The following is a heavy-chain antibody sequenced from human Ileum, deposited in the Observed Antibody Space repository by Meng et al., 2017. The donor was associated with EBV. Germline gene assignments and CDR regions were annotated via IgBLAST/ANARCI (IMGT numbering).Heavy chain of an antibody. CDR3: ASSDYYRSDY. CDR2: TSHSGST. J-gene: IGHJ4*02. CDR1: GGSISRSDW. V-gene: IGHV4-4*02. Sequence: HVQLQAAGPGLGNPSATLSLTCAVSGGSISRSDWWSWVRQPPGKGLEWIGETSHSGSTNYSPSLKSRVTISLDKSKNQLSLKLNSVTAADTAVYYCASSDYYRSDYWGQGTLVTVSS. D-gene: IGHD3-22*01.